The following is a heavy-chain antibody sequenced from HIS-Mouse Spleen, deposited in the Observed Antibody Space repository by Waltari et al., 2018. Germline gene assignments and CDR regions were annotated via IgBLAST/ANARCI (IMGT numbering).Heavy chain of an antibody. J-gene: IGHJ2*01. CDR1: GGSISSSSYY. V-gene: IGHV4-39*07. D-gene: IGHD6-13*01. CDR3: AREIPYSSSWYDWYFDL. CDR2: IYYSGST. Sequence: QLQLQESGPGLVKPSETLSLTCTVSGGSISSSSYYGCWIRPPPGKGLEWIGSIYYSGSTYYNPSLKSRVTISVDTSKNQFSLKLSSVTAADTAVYYCAREIPYSSSWYDWYFDLWGRGTLVTVSS.